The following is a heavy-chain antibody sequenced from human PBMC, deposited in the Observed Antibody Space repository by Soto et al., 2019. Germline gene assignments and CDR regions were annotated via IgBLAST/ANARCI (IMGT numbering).Heavy chain of an antibody. V-gene: IGHV4-59*08. J-gene: IGHJ5*02. Sequence: SETLSLTCTVSCGSISNFYWSWIRQPPGKGLEWIGYVYYTGSTSYNPALKRRVTFSADSSRGQFSLRLNSVTAADTAVYYCARVSSSWYWGWFDPWGQGTLVTVSS. D-gene: IGHD6-13*01. CDR1: CGSISNFY. CDR2: VYYTGST. CDR3: ARVSSSWYWGWFDP.